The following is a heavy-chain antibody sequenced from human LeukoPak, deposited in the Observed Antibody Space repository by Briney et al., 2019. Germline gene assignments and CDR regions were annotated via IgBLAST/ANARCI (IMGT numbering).Heavy chain of an antibody. Sequence: PGGSLRLSCADSGFTFSGYWMNWVRQAPGKGLEWVANINQNGGEKYYVDSVKGRFTISRDNGKNSLHLQMNSLRAEDTAVYYCARYRHLGYWGQGTLVTVSS. CDR2: INQNGGEK. CDR3: ARYRHLGY. V-gene: IGHV3-7*01. J-gene: IGHJ4*02. CDR1: GFTFSGYW.